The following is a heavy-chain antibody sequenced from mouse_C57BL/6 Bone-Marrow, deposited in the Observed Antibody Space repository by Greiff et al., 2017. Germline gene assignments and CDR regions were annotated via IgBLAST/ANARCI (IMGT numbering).Heavy chain of an antibody. Sequence: EVKLMESGEGLVKPGGSLKLSCAASGFTFSSYAMSLVRQTPEKRLEWVAYISSGGDYIYYADTVKGRFTISRDNARNTLYLQMSSLKSEDTAMYYCTNYYGSSYWYFDVWGTGTTVTVSS. J-gene: IGHJ1*03. CDR2: ISSGGDYI. D-gene: IGHD1-1*01. CDR1: GFTFSSYA. V-gene: IGHV5-9-1*02. CDR3: TNYYGSSYWYFDV.